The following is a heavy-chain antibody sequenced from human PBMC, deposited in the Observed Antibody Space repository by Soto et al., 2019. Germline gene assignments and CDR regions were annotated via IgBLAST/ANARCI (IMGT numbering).Heavy chain of an antibody. CDR1: GGTFSSYA. CDR3: ARGENWNYVDYYCMDV. J-gene: IGHJ6*02. V-gene: IGHV1-69*12. CDR2: IIHIFGTA. Sequence: QVQLVQSGAEVKTPGSSVKVSCKASGGTFSSYAISWVRQAPGQGLEWMGGIIHIFGTANHAQTVQGRVTITADESTSTAYMELSSLRSEDTAVYYCARGENWNYVDYYCMDVWGQGSTVTVSS. D-gene: IGHD1-7*01.